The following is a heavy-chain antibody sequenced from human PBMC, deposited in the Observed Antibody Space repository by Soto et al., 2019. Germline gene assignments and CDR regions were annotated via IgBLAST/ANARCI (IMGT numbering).Heavy chain of an antibody. CDR1: RFTFGDYA. Sequence: GVLRLSCTTSRFTFGDYAMSWFRQAPGKGLEWVGLIRSNSYGGTREYAASVKGRFTISRDDTTKIAYLEMNSLKTEDTALYYCSRSYWYSSGWRFDYWGLGTLVTVSS. CDR3: SRSYWYSSGWRFDY. CDR2: IRSNSYGGTR. V-gene: IGHV3-49*03. D-gene: IGHD6-19*01. J-gene: IGHJ4*02.